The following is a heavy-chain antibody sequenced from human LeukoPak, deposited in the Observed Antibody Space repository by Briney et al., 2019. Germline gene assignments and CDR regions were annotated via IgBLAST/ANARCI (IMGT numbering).Heavy chain of an antibody. V-gene: IGHV3-23*01. CDR1: GGSISSCT. Sequence: ETLSLTCVVSGGSISSCTCCHWVRQPPGKGLEWVSAISGSGDRIHYADSVKGRFTISRDNSKNTLYLQMNTLTAEDTAVYYCAKYISRNLEYWGQGTLLTVSP. D-gene: IGHD6-13*01. CDR2: ISGSGDRI. J-gene: IGHJ4*02. CDR3: AKYISRNLEY.